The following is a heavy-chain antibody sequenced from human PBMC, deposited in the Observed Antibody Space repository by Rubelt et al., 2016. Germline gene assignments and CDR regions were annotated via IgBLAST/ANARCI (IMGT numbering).Heavy chain of an antibody. CDR3: ARNGDYGGYYFDY. V-gene: IGHV4-59*01. CDR1: GGSISSYY. D-gene: IGHD4-17*01. Sequence: QVQLQESGPGLVKPSETLSLTCTVSGGSISSYYWSWIRQPPGKGLEWIGYIYYSGSTDYNPSLKSRVTSSVDTSKNQFSLKLSSVTAADTAVYYCARNGDYGGYYFDYWGQGTLVTVSS. CDR2: IYYSGST. J-gene: IGHJ4*02.